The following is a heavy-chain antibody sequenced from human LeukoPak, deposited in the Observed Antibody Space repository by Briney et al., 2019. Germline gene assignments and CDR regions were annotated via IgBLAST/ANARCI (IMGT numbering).Heavy chain of an antibody. CDR3: AGGEVDTAMDY. CDR1: EFTFSNYA. D-gene: IGHD5-18*01. CDR2: ISSSSSYI. Sequence: GGSLRLSCAASEFTFSNYAMYWVRQAPGKGLEWVSSISSSSSYIYYADSVKGRFTISRDNAKNSLYLQMNSLRAEDTAVYYCAGGEVDTAMDYWGQGTLVTVSS. V-gene: IGHV3-21*01. J-gene: IGHJ4*02.